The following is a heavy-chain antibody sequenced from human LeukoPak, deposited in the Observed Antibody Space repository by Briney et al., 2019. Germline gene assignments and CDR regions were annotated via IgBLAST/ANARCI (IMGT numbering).Heavy chain of an antibody. Sequence: PSETLSLTCTVSGGSIRTGSYYWSWIRQPAGKELQWIGRIFTSGSTNYNPSLKRRVTISVDTSKNQFSLKLSSVTAADTAVYYCARGVGYCSSTSCYTPYYYYMDVWGKGTTVTVSS. CDR1: GGSIRTGSYY. D-gene: IGHD2-2*02. V-gene: IGHV4-61*02. CDR3: ARGVGYCSSTSCYTPYYYYMDV. J-gene: IGHJ6*03. CDR2: IFTSGST.